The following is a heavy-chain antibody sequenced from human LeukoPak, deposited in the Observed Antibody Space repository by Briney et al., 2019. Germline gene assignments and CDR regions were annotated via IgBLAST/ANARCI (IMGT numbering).Heavy chain of an antibody. CDR2: ISYDGSNK. CDR1: GFTFSSYA. J-gene: IGHJ3*01. D-gene: IGHD6-13*01. Sequence: GGSLRLSCAASGFTFSSYAMHWVRQAPGKGLEWVAVISYDGSNKYYADSVKGRFTISRDNSKNTLYLQMNSLRAEDTVVYYCFIAAAGTPNWGQGTMVTVSS. CDR3: FIAAAGTPN. V-gene: IGHV3-30*04.